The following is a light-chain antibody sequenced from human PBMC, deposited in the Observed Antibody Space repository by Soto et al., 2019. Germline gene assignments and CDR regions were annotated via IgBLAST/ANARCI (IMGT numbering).Light chain of an antibody. V-gene: IGKV1-5*01. CDR1: QSISSW. J-gene: IGKJ2*01. CDR2: DAS. CDR3: QQYNSYTYT. Sequence: DIQMTQPPSTLSASVGDKVTITCRDSQSISSWLAWYQQKPGKAPKLLIYDASSLESGVPSRFSGSGSGTEFTLTISSLQPDDFATYYCQQYNSYTYTFGQGTKVDIK.